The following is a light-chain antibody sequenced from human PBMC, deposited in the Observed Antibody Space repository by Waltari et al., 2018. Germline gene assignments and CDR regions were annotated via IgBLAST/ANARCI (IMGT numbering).Light chain of an antibody. CDR2: YDS. J-gene: IGLJ2*01. V-gene: IGLV3-21*04. CDR1: HIGSKR. Sequence: SYVLTQSPSVSVAPGETARITCGGDHIGSKRVHWSQQRPGQAPVLVISYDSDRPSGIPERFSGSNSGNTATLTISWVEADDEADYYCLVWHSTTDHHGVFGGGTKLTVL. CDR3: LVWHSTTDHHGV.